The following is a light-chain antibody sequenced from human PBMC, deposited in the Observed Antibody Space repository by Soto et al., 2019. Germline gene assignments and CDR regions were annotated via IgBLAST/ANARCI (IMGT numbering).Light chain of an antibody. CDR1: QSVSID. CDR2: DAS. V-gene: IGKV3-20*01. J-gene: IGKJ1*01. CDR3: QHYDSARWT. Sequence: EIVMTQSPATLSVSPGERATLSCRASQSVSIDLAWYQQTPGQAPRLLIYDASRRATGIPDRFSGSGSGTDFSLTISRLEPEDFAVYYCQHYDSARWTFGLGTKVDIK.